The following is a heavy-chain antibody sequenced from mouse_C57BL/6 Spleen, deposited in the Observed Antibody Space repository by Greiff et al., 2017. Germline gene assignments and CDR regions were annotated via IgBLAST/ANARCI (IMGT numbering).Heavy chain of an antibody. D-gene: IGHD2-3*01. Sequence: EVQLQQSGPELVKPGASVKISCKASGYTFTDYYMNWVKQSHGKSLEWIGDINPNNGGTSYNQKFKGKATLTVDKSSSTAYMELRSLTSEDSAVYYCARNGNDGYYSWFAYWGQGTLVTVSA. CDR2: INPNNGGT. CDR3: ARNGNDGYYSWFAY. CDR1: GYTFTDYY. J-gene: IGHJ3*01. V-gene: IGHV1-26*01.